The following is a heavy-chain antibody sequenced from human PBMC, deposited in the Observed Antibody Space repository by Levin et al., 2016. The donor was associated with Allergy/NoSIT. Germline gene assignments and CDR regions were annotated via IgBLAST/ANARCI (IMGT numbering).Heavy chain of an antibody. CDR1: GFTFSSYS. Sequence: GGSLRLSCAASGFTFSSYSMNWVRQAPGKGLEWVSSISSSSSYIYYADSVKGRFTISRDNAKKSLYLQMNSLRAEDTALYHCAKDAVELGRTADAFDIWGQGTMVTVSS. J-gene: IGHJ3*02. V-gene: IGHV3-21*04. CDR2: ISSSSSYI. CDR3: AKDAVELGRTADAFDI. D-gene: IGHD7-27*01.